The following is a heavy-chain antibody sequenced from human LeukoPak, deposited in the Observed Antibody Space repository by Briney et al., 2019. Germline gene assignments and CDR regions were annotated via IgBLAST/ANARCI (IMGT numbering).Heavy chain of an antibody. CDR1: GISVSSFY. CDR3: ARLAYCSGSSCYLPLDY. D-gene: IGHD2-15*01. CDR2: IYRGGDT. Sequence: GGSLRLSCVASGISVSSFYMSWVRQAPGRGLEWVSVIYRGGDTYYADSVKGRFTISRDNSRNTVYLQMNSLRVEDTVIYYCARLAYCSGSSCYLPLDYWGQGALVTVSS. J-gene: IGHJ4*02. V-gene: IGHV3-53*01.